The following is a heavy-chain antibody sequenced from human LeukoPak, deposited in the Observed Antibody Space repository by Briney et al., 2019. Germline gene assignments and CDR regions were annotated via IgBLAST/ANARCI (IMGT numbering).Heavy chain of an antibody. V-gene: IGHV3-74*01. Sequence: GESLRLSCAASGFTFSSNWMHWVRQAPGKGLVWVSRIISNENSATYADSVKGRFTISRGNAKNTLYLQMNSLRAEDTAVYYCVRGGIASAFDIWGQGTMVTVSS. CDR2: IISNENSA. CDR1: GFTFSSNW. D-gene: IGHD6-13*01. CDR3: VRGGIASAFDI. J-gene: IGHJ3*02.